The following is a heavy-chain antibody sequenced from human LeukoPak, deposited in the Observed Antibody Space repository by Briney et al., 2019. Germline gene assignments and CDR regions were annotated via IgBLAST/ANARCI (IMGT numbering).Heavy chain of an antibody. J-gene: IGHJ4*02. D-gene: IGHD3-22*01. CDR2: ISGSGGST. V-gene: IGHV3-23*01. CDR1: RFTFSSYA. Sequence: GGSLRLSCAASRFTFSSYAMSWVRQAPGKGLEWVSAISGSGGSTYYADSVKGRFTISRDNSKNTLYLQMNSLRAEDTAVYYCAKDMAFITMIVVVISGPLDYWGQGTLVTVSS. CDR3: AKDMAFITMIVVVISGPLDY.